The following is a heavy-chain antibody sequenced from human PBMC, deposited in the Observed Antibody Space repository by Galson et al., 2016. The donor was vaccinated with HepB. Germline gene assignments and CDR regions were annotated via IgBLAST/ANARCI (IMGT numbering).Heavy chain of an antibody. CDR1: GYTFTSYY. D-gene: IGHD2-2*02. CDR3: VGGYCSSTSCYKDAFGI. J-gene: IGHJ3*02. CDR2: INPSGST. Sequence: SVKVSCKASGYTFTSYYMHWVRQAPGQGLEWMGIINPSGSTSYAQGFRGRVTMTRDTSTSTVYMELSSLTSEDTAVYFCVGGYCSSTSCYKDAFGIWGQGTMVTVSS. V-gene: IGHV1-46*03.